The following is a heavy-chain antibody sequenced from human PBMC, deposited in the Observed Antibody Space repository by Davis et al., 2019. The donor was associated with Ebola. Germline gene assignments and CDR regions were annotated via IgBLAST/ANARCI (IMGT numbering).Heavy chain of an antibody. J-gene: IGHJ6*02. CDR1: GGSISSYY. CDR2: IYYSGST. V-gene: IGHV4-59*01. D-gene: IGHD5-12*01. CDR3: AREHVATRHEHYYYGMDV. Sequence: SETLSLTCTVSGGSISSYYWSWIRQPPGKGLEWIGYIYYSGSTNYNPSLKSRVTISVDTSKNQFSLKLSSVTAADTAVYYCAREHVATRHEHYYYGMDVWGQGTTVTVSS.